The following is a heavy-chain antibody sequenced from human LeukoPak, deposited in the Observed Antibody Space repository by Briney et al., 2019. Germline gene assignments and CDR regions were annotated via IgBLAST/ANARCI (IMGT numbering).Heavy chain of an antibody. CDR3: ARGQYPLTSQPYFDY. V-gene: IGHV1-69*13. Sequence: SVKVSCKASGGTFSSYAISWVRQAPGQGLEWMGGIIPIFGTANYAQKFLDRVTITADVSTTTAYMELNSLRSEDTAVYYCARGQYPLTSQPYFDYWGQGTLVTVSS. D-gene: IGHD2-2*02. CDR2: IIPIFGTA. CDR1: GGTFSSYA. J-gene: IGHJ4*02.